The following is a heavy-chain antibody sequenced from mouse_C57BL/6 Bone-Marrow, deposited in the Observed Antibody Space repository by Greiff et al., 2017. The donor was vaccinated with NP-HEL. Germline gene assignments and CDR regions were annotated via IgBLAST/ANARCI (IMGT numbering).Heavy chain of an antibody. V-gene: IGHV1-64*01. CDR3: ARRFITTVVAPYAMDY. D-gene: IGHD1-1*01. Sequence: QVQLQQPGAELVKPGASVKLSCKASGYTFTSYWMHWVKQRPGQGLEWIAIIHTNSGSTNYNEKFKSKATLTVDKSSSTAYMQLSSLTSEDSAVYYCARRFITTVVAPYAMDYWGQGTSVTVSS. CDR1: GYTFTSYW. CDR2: IHTNSGST. J-gene: IGHJ4*01.